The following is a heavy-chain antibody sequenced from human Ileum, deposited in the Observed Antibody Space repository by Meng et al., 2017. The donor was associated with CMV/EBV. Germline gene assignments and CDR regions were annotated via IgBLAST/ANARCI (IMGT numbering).Heavy chain of an antibody. D-gene: IGHD2-2*01. CDR1: GFTFSSYA. V-gene: IGHV3-21*01. J-gene: IGHJ4*02. CDR2: FGSSGNT. Sequence: LSLTCAASGFTFSSYAMSWVRQAPGKGLEWVSTFGSSGNTYYADSVKGRFTISRDNAKNSLYLQMNSLRAEDTAVYYCARVPAAHGGGDYWGQGTLVT. CDR3: ARVPAAHGGGDY.